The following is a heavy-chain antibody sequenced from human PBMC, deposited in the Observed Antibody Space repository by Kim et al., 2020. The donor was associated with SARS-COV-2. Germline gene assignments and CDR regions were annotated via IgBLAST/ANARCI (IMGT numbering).Heavy chain of an antibody. CDR2: IWYDGSNL. D-gene: IGHD1-26*01. Sequence: GGSLRLSCAASGFTFSSYGMHWVRQAPGKGLEWVAVIWYDGSNLYYADSVKGRFTISRDNSKSMLYLQMNSLRAEDTAVYYCARRSGSYLENFYGLDVWGQGTSVTVSS. CDR3: ARRSGSYLENFYGLDV. V-gene: IGHV3-33*01. CDR1: GFTFSSYG. J-gene: IGHJ6*02.